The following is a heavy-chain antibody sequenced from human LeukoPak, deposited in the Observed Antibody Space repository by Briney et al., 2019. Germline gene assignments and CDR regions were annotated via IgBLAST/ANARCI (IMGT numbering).Heavy chain of an antibody. CDR2: IYHSGST. V-gene: IGHV4-38-2*01. J-gene: IGHJ4*02. CDR3: ASQGSSGYSPFDY. CDR1: GYSISSGYY. D-gene: IGHD3-22*01. Sequence: PSETLSLTCAVSGYSISSGYYWGWIRQPPGKGLEGIGSIYHSGSTHYNPSLKSRVTISVDTSKNQFSLKLSSVTAADTAVYYCASQGSSGYSPFDYWGQGTLVTVSS.